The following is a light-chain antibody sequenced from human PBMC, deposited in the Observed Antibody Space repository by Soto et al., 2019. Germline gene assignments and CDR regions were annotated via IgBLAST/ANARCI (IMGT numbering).Light chain of an antibody. J-gene: IGKJ1*01. CDR2: GAS. CDR1: QSVSSN. V-gene: IGKV3-15*01. Sequence: EIVITQSPATLSVPPGERATFSCRASQSVSSNLAWYQQKPGQAPRLLIYGASIRATGIPARFSGSGSGTDFTLAINSLQPEDFTVYYCQQFRTFGQGTKVDIK. CDR3: QQFRT.